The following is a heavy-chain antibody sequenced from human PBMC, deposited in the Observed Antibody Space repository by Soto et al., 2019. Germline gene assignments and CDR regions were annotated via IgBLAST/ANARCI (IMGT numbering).Heavy chain of an antibody. CDR1: GFTYINYA. Sequence: PGGSLRLSCAASGFTYINYAMSWVRQAPGKGLEWVSTIGTSGGTYYPDSVRGRFTISRDNSRNTLYLQMNSLRPEDTAVYYCAKRAPYYFXSWGQGTQVTVSS. J-gene: IGHJ4*02. V-gene: IGHV3-23*01. CDR3: AKRAPYYFXS. CDR2: IGTSGGT.